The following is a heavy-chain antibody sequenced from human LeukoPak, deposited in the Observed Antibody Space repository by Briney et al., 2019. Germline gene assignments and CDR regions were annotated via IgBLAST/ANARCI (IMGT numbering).Heavy chain of an antibody. V-gene: IGHV3-53*01. CDR2: IYSGGST. D-gene: IGHD4-17*01. CDR3: ARGDDYGDYGGFDY. CDR1: GFTFSTYA. Sequence: GGSLRLSCAASGFTFSTYAMTWVRQAPGKGLEWVSVIYSGGSTYYADSVKGRFTISRDNSKNTLYLQMNSLRAEDTAVYYCARGDDYGDYGGFDYWGQGTLVTVSS. J-gene: IGHJ4*02.